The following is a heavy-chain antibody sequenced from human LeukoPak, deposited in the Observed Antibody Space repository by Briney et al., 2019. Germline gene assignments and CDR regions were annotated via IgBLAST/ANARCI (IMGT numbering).Heavy chain of an antibody. CDR3: ARARVIAAAGTGLVY. CDR2: ISAYNGNT. CDR1: GYTFTSYG. J-gene: IGHJ4*02. D-gene: IGHD6-13*01. V-gene: IGHV1-18*01. Sequence: GASVKVSCKASGYTFTSYGISWVRQAPGQGLEWMGWISAYNGNTNYAQKLQGRVTMTTDTSTSTAYMELRSLRSDDTAVYYCARARVIAAAGTGLVYWGQGTLVTVSS.